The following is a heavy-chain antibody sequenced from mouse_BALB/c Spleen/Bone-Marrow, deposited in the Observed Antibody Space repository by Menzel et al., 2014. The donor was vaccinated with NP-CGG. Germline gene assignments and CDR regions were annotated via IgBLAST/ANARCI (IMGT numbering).Heavy chain of an antibody. CDR1: GFSLSRYN. CDR3: ARKDGGYYVMDY. V-gene: IGHV2-6-4*01. J-gene: IGHJ4*01. CDR2: IWGGGGT. Sequence: VQLQQSGPGLVAPSQHLSITCTVSGFSLSRYNIHWIRQPPGKGLEWLGMIWGGGGTEHNSALKSRLRMSKDNSKSQIFLKINSLQIDDTAMYYCARKDGGYYVMDYWGQGTSVTVSS. D-gene: IGHD2-3*01.